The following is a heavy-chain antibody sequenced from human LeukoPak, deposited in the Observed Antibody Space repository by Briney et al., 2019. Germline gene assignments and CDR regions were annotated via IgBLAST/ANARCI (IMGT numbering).Heavy chain of an antibody. J-gene: IGHJ5*02. D-gene: IGHD6-19*01. CDR1: GFTFSSYE. Sequence: GGSLRLSCAASGFTFSSYEMNWVRQAPGKGLELVSGISWNSGSIGYADSVKGRFTISRDNAKNSLYLQMNSLRAEDTALYYCAKDIVLAGTRGGGFDPWGQGTLVTVSS. CDR2: ISWNSGSI. CDR3: AKDIVLAGTRGGGFDP. V-gene: IGHV3-9*01.